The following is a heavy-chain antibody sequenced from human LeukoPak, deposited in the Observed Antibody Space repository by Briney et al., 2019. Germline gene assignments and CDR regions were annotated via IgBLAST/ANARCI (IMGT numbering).Heavy chain of an antibody. Sequence: SETLSLTCTVSGGSISSYYWSWIRQPPGKGLEWIGYIYYSGSTNYNPSLKSRLTISVDTSKNQFSLKLSSVTAADTAVYYCARRGGSGRSFDYWGQGTLVTVSS. CDR3: ARRGGSGRSFDY. J-gene: IGHJ4*02. CDR1: GGSISSYY. CDR2: IYYSGST. V-gene: IGHV4-59*01. D-gene: IGHD3-10*01.